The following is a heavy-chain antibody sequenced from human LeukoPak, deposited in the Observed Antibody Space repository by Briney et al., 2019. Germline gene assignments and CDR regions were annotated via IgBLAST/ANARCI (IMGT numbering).Heavy chain of an antibody. CDR1: GFTFDDYA. CDR3: AKDPVPTYYYDSSGSYFDY. Sequence: GGSLRLSCAASGFTFDDYAMHWVRQAPGKGLEWVSGISWNSGSIGYADSVKGRFTISRDNSKNTLYLQMNSLRAEDTAVYYCAKDPVPTYYYDSSGSYFDYWGQGTLVTVSS. D-gene: IGHD3-22*01. J-gene: IGHJ4*02. CDR2: ISWNSGSI. V-gene: IGHV3-9*01.